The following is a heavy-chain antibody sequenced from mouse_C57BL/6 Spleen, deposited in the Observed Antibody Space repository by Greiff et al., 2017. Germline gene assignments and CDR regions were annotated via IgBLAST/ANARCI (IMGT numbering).Heavy chain of an antibody. V-gene: IGHV14-1*01. CDR3: TRYYYGSTVDY. D-gene: IGHD1-1*01. Sequence: VQLKQSGAELVRPGASVKLSCTASGFNIKDYYMHWVKQRPEQGLEWIGRIDPEDGDTEYAPKFQGKATMTADTSSNTAYLQLSSLTSEDTAVYYCTRYYYGSTVDYWGQGTTLTVSS. J-gene: IGHJ2*01. CDR2: IDPEDGDT. CDR1: GFNIKDYY.